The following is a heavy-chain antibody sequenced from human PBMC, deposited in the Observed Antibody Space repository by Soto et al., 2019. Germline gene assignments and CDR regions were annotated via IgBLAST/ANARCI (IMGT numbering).Heavy chain of an antibody. D-gene: IGHD3-10*01. V-gene: IGHV4-34*01. CDR1: GGSLSDYS. Sequence: PSETLSLTCAVYGGSLSDYSWTWIRQAPRRGLEWIGEVDTSGITNYNPSLESRVTFSIDTSNSQFSLRLSSVTAADTAVYYCARGLGPWGQGTLVTVSS. CDR2: VDTSGIT. CDR3: ARGLGP. J-gene: IGHJ5*02.